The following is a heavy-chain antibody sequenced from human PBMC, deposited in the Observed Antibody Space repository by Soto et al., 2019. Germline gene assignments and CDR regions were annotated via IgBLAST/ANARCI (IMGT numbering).Heavy chain of an antibody. D-gene: IGHD6-6*01. Sequence: QVQLVQSGGDVKKPGASVKVSCKASGYIFINYGISWVRQAPGQGLEWMGWIRLYSGDTDYAQKFQGSVTMTTDTSTRTAYMELRSLRSDDTAVYYCARDRSSSDYWGQGTLVTVSS. CDR2: IRLYSGDT. J-gene: IGHJ4*02. CDR3: ARDRSSSDY. CDR1: GYIFINYG. V-gene: IGHV1-18*01.